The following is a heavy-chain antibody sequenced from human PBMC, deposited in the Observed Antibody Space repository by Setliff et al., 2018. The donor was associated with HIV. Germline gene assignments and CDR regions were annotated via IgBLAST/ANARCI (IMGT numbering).Heavy chain of an antibody. Sequence: SETLSLTCTVSGGSISSYYWSWIRQPPGKGLEWMGYMYYSGSTNYNPSLKSRVTISGDTSKNQFSLQLTSVTAADTAVYYCARGGVTAVWDLTDWGQGILVTVSS. J-gene: IGHJ4*02. V-gene: IGHV4-59*01. CDR1: GGSISSYY. D-gene: IGHD2-21*02. CDR3: ARGGVTAVWDLTD. CDR2: MYYSGST.